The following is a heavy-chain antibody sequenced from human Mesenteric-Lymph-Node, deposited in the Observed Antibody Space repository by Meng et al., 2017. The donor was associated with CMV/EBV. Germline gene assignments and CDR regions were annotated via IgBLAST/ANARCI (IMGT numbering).Heavy chain of an antibody. CDR1: GYTFPTYG. V-gene: IGHV1-18*01. CDR3: ASGGWTTPTEGGFDI. J-gene: IGHJ3*02. CDR2: ISAYNGNT. D-gene: IGHD2-15*01. Sequence: ASVKVSCKAFGYTFPTYGITWVRQAPGQGLEWMGWISAYNGNTNYAQKLQGRVTMTTDTSTSTVYMEVRSLRSDDTAVYYCASGGWTTPTEGGFDIWGQGTMVTVSS.